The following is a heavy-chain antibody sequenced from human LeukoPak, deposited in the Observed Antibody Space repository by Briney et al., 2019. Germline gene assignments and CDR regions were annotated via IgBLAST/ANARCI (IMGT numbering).Heavy chain of an antibody. D-gene: IGHD6-19*01. J-gene: IGHJ4*02. CDR2: INHSGST. CDR3: ARRGVAGTNYFDY. CDR1: GGSISSYY. Sequence: SETLSLTCTVSGGSISSYYWSWIRQPPGKGLEWVGEINHSGSTNYNPSLKSRVTISVDTSKNQFSLKLSSVTAADTAVYYCARRGVAGTNYFDYWGQGTLVTVSS. V-gene: IGHV4-34*01.